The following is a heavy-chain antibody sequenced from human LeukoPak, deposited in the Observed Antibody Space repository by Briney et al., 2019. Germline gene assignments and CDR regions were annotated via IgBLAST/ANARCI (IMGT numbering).Heavy chain of an antibody. D-gene: IGHD1-1*01. V-gene: IGHV3-21*01. CDR1: GFTFSSYS. J-gene: IGHJ6*02. CDR2: ISSSSSYI. Sequence: PGGSLRLSCAASGFTFSSYSMNWVRQAPGKGLEWVSSISSSSSYIYYADSVKGRFTISRDNAKNSLYLQMNSLRAEDTAVYYCARDNDRRKNGMDVWGQGTTVTVSS. CDR3: ARDNDRRKNGMDV.